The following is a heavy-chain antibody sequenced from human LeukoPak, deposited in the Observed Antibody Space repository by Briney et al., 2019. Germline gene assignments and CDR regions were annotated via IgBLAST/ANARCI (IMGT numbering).Heavy chain of an antibody. Sequence: GASVKVSCKSSGYTFTSYYMHWVRQAPGQGLEWMGIINPSGGSTSYAQKFQGRVTMTRDTSTSTVYMELSSLRSEDTAVYYCARDRSSWELPDYWGQGTLVTVSS. D-gene: IGHD1-26*01. V-gene: IGHV1-46*01. J-gene: IGHJ4*02. CDR2: INPSGGST. CDR3: ARDRSSWELPDY. CDR1: GYTFTSYY.